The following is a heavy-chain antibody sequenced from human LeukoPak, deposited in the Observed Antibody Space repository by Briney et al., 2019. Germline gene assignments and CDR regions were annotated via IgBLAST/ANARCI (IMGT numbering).Heavy chain of an antibody. CDR3: ARGGSSGWYARVYYYYYMDV. D-gene: IGHD6-19*01. V-gene: IGHV3-11*01. CDR1: GFTFSDYY. CDR2: ISSSGSTI. J-gene: IGHJ6*03. Sequence: GGSLRLSCAASGFTFSDYYMSWIRQAPGKGLEWVSYISSSGSTIYYADSVKGRFTISRDNAKNSLHLQMNSLRAEDTAVYYCARGGSSGWYARVYYYYYMDVWGKGTTVTVSS.